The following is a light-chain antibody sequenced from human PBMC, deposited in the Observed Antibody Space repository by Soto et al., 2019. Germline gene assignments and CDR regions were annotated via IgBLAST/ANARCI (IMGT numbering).Light chain of an antibody. Sequence: QSALTQPASVSGSPGQSISISCTGTSRNIGGYNYVSWYQQHPGKAPKLMIYDVTNRPSGVSNRFSGSKSGNTASLTISGLQPEDEADYYCSSYTTGNTNVFGTGTKLTVL. J-gene: IGLJ1*01. CDR2: DVT. CDR3: SSYTTGNTNV. CDR1: SRNIGGYNY. V-gene: IGLV2-14*03.